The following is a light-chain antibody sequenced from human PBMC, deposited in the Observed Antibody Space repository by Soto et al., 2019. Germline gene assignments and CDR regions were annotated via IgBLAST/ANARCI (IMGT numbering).Light chain of an antibody. CDR1: QGISSW. CDR2: AAS. Sequence: EIQMGQAPSSVSASVGDRVAMTCRASQGISSWLARYQQNPGQAPQLPIYAASSLPSGVPSRFSGSGSATDFTLTITSLHPVYCSADHRDLHSFTPRAFCGG. J-gene: IGKJ4*01. V-gene: IGKV1-12*01. CDR3: DLHSFTPRA.